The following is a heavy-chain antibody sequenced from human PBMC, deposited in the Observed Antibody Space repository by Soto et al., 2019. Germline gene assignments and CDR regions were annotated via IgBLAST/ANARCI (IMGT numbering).Heavy chain of an antibody. CDR1: GFTFSSSW. V-gene: IGHV3-74*01. CDR2: INSDGSVT. Sequence: EVQLVESGGDLVQPGGSLRLSCAASGFTFSSSWMHWVRQTPGKGLVWVSRINSDGSVTVYADSVKGRFTISKDIAKNTLYLQMNSLRAEDTAVYYCATAGEGYFASWGPGTLVTVSS. CDR3: ATAGEGYFAS. J-gene: IGHJ4*02. D-gene: IGHD3-10*01.